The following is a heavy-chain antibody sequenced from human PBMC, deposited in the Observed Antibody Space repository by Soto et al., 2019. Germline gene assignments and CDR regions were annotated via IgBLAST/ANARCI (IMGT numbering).Heavy chain of an antibody. D-gene: IGHD3-10*01. CDR2: SYYSGST. V-gene: IGHV4-31*03. Sequence: QVQLQESGPGLVKPSQTLSLTCTVSGCSISSGGYYWIWIRQHPGKGLEWIGYSYYSGSTYYNPALKSRVTISVDTSKNQFSLKLSSVTAAATAVYYCASMVRGVMGLDYWGQGTLVTVSS. CDR3: ASMVRGVMGLDY. CDR1: GCSISSGGYY. J-gene: IGHJ4*02.